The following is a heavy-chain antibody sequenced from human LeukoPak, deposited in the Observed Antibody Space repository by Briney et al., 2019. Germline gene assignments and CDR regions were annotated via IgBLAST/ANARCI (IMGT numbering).Heavy chain of an antibody. Sequence: PGGSLRLSCTASGFTFGDYAMSWFRQAPGKGLEWVGFIRSKAYGGTTEYAASVKGRLTISRDDSKSIAYLQMNSLKTEDTAVYYCTRDPYYDSSGYYLSDYFDYWGQGTLVTVSS. CDR3: TRDPYYDSSGYYLSDYFDY. V-gene: IGHV3-49*03. CDR2: IRSKAYGGTT. D-gene: IGHD3-22*01. J-gene: IGHJ4*02. CDR1: GFTFGDYA.